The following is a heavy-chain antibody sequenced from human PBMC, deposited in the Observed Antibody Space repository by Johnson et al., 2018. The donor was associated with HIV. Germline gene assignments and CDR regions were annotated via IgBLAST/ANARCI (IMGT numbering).Heavy chain of an antibody. CDR1: GFTVSSYY. CDR2: IYSGGAT. D-gene: IGHD2-15*01. J-gene: IGHJ3*02. CDR3: ARDTGGYCSGNSCFMGDAFDI. Sequence: LRLSCAASGFTVSSYYMSWVRQSPGKGLEWLSVIYSGGATYYADSVQGRFTVSRDSSKNTLYLQMNSLRAEDTAMYYCARDTGGYCSGNSCFMGDAFDIWGQGTMVTVSS. V-gene: IGHV3-53*01.